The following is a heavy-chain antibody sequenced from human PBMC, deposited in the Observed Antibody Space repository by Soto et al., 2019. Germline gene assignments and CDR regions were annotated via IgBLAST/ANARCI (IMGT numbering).Heavy chain of an antibody. CDR2: ISAGGGST. V-gene: IGHV3-23*01. Sequence: EVQLLESGGGLVQPGGSLRLSCAASGFTFSSYAMSWVRQAPGKGLEWVSAISAGGGSTYYADSVKGRFTMSRDNSKNTLYVQMNSLRAEDTDVYYCANVMDGHYLPRYWGQGTMVTVAS. CDR3: ANVMDGHYLPRY. J-gene: IGHJ4*02. D-gene: IGHD4-17*01. CDR1: GFTFSSYA.